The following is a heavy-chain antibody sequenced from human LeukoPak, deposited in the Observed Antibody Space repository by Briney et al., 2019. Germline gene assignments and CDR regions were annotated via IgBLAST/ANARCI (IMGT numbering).Heavy chain of an antibody. CDR2: VHPSGRT. D-gene: IGHD3-9*01. Sequence: PSETLSLTCAVYGGSFSDYFWTWIRQPPGKGLEWIGEVHPSGRTNYKSSLKSRVTISVDTSKNQFSLSLSSVTAADTAVYFCASSSYDLLTGLGLTQDFWGQGTLVTVSS. CDR3: ASSSYDLLTGLGLTQDF. V-gene: IGHV4-34*01. J-gene: IGHJ4*02. CDR1: GGSFSDYF.